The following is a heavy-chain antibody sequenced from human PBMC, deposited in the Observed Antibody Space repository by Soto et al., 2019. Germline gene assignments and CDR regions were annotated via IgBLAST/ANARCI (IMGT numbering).Heavy chain of an antibody. CDR2: ISAYNGNT. Sequence: ASVRVSCKASGYTFTSYGISWVRQAPGQGLEWMGWISAYNGNTNYAQKLQGRVTMTTDTSTSTAYMELRSLRSDDTAVYYCARVVDVPTTPNWFDPWGQGTLVTVSS. V-gene: IGHV1-18*01. CDR3: ARVVDVPTTPNWFDP. D-gene: IGHD2-8*01. CDR1: GYTFTSYG. J-gene: IGHJ5*02.